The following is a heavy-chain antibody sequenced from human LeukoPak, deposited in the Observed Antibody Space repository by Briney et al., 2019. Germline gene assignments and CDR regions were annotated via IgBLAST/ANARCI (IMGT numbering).Heavy chain of an antibody. J-gene: IGHJ3*02. CDR2: IYYSGNT. CDR1: GGSISSSSYY. D-gene: IGHD3-10*01. CDR3: ARHRRLLWFGRDAFDI. V-gene: IGHV4-39*01. Sequence: SETLSLTCTVSGGSISSSSYYWGWIRQPPGKGLEWIGSIYYSGNTYYNPSLKSRVTISVDTSKNQFSLKLSSVTAADTAVYYCARHRRLLWFGRDAFDIWGQGTMVTVSS.